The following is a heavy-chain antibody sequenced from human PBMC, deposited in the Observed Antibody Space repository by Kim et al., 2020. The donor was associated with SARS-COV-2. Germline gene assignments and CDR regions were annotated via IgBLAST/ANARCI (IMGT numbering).Heavy chain of an antibody. Sequence: GGSLRLSCAASGFTFSSYAMHWVRQAPGKGLEWVAVISYDGSNKYYADSVKGRFTISRDNSKNTLYLQMNSLRAEDTAMYYCARKGYSSSWKTYYGMDVWDQGTTVTVSS. CDR2: ISYDGSNK. D-gene: IGHD6-13*01. V-gene: IGHV3-30*04. J-gene: IGHJ6*02. CDR3: ARKGYSSSWKTYYGMDV. CDR1: GFTFSSYA.